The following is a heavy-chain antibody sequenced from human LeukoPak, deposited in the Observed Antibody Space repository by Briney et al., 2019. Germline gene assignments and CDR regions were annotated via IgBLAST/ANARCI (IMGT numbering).Heavy chain of an antibody. CDR3: ASVDFWSGYYSGSSDY. D-gene: IGHD3-3*01. V-gene: IGHV3-23*01. CDR1: GFTSSSYA. J-gene: IGHJ4*02. Sequence: GGSLRLSCAASGFTSSSYAMSWVRQAPGKGLEWVSAISGSGGSTYYADSVKGRFTISRDNSKNTLYLQMNSLRAEDTAVYYCASVDFWSGYYSGSSDYWGQGALVTVSS. CDR2: ISGSGGST.